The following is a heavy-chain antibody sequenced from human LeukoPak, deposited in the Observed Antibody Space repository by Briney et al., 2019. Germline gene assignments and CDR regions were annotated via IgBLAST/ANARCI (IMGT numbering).Heavy chain of an antibody. V-gene: IGHV3-30*18. CDR2: ISYDGSNK. D-gene: IGHD1-14*01. CDR3: AKGITGTTSPHDAFDI. CDR1: GFTFSSYG. J-gene: IGHJ3*02. Sequence: GGSLRLSCAASGFTFSSYGMHWVRQAPGKGLEWVAVISYDGSNKYYADSVKGRFTISRDNSKNTLYLQMNSLRAEDTAVYYCAKGITGTTSPHDAFDIWGQGTMVTVSS.